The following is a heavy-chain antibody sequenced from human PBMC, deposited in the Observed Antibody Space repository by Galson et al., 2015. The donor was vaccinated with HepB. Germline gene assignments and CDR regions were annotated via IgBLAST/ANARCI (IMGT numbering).Heavy chain of an antibody. CDR1: GFSLRTSGVG. J-gene: IGHJ5*02. CDR2: IYWDDDK. CDR3: AHRPDDRRPNWFDP. D-gene: IGHD3-22*01. Sequence: PALVKPPQTLTLTCTFSGFSLRTSGVGVGWIRQPPGKALEWLALIYWDDDKRYSPSLKSRLTITKDTSKNQVVLTMTNMDPVDTATYYCAHRPDDRRPNWFDPWGQGTLVTVSS. V-gene: IGHV2-5*02.